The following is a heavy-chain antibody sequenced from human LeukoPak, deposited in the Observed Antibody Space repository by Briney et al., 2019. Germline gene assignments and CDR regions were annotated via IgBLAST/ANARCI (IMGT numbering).Heavy chain of an antibody. V-gene: IGHV1-69*05. Sequence: SVKVSCKASGGTFSSYAISWVRQAPGQGLEWMGRIIPIFGTANYAQKLQGRVTITTDESTSTAYIELSSLRSEDTAVYYCARDTTVAGTNYYYMDVWGKGTTVTVSS. CDR1: GGTFSSYA. CDR3: ARDTTVAGTNYYYMDV. D-gene: IGHD6-19*01. CDR2: IIPIFGTA. J-gene: IGHJ6*03.